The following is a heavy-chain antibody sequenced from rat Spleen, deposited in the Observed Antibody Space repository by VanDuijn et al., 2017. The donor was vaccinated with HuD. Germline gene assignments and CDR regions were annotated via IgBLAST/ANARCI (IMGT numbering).Heavy chain of an antibody. CDR2: ISTGGGFT. D-gene: IGHD5-1*01. CDR3: AKVLTGSFDY. J-gene: IGHJ2*01. Sequence: EVQLVESGGGLVQPGRSLKLSCAASGFIFSNYDMAWVRQAPTKALEWVASISTGGGFTFYRDSVKGRFSISRDDTKNTLYLQMDSLRSEDTATYYCAKVLTGSFDYWGQGVMVTVSS. V-gene: IGHV5S23*01. CDR1: GFIFSNYD.